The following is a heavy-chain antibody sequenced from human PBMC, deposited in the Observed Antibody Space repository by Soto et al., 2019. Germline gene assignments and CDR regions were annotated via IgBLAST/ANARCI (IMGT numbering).Heavy chain of an antibody. CDR1: GFTFSDYY. CDR2: ISSSDTII. J-gene: IGHJ4*02. CDR3: ARDLGYYDSSGYFDY. V-gene: IGHV3-11*01. D-gene: IGHD3-22*01. Sequence: GGSLRLSCAASGFTFSDYYMSWIRQAPGKGLEWVSYISSSDTIIYYADSVKGRFTISRDNDKNSLYLQMNSLRAEDTAVYYCARDLGYYDSSGYFDYWGQGTLVTVS.